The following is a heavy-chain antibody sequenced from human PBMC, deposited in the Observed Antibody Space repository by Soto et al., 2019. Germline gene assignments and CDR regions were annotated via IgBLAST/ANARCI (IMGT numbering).Heavy chain of an antibody. CDR1: GFTFSSYA. CDR3: ARDDEFGWLSEEGYFDY. Sequence: PGGSLRLSCAASGFTFSSYAMHWVRQAPGKGLEWVAFISYDGSNKYYADSVKGRFTISRDNSKNTLYLQMNSLRAEDTAVYYCARDDEFGWLSEEGYFDYWGQGTLVTVSS. J-gene: IGHJ4*02. CDR2: ISYDGSNK. D-gene: IGHD3-16*01. V-gene: IGHV3-30-3*01.